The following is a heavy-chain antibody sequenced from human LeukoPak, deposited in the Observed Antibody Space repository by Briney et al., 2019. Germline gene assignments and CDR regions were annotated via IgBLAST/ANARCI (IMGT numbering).Heavy chain of an antibody. V-gene: IGHV4-59*01. J-gene: IGHJ5*02. Sequence: SETLSLTCTVSGGSISSYYWSWIRQPPGKGLEWIGYMYYSGSTYYKPSLKSRVTISVDTSKNQFSLKLSSVTAADTAVYYCARVGYYRWFDPWGQGTLVTVSS. CDR2: MYYSGST. D-gene: IGHD2/OR15-2a*01. CDR3: ARVGYYRWFDP. CDR1: GGSISSYY.